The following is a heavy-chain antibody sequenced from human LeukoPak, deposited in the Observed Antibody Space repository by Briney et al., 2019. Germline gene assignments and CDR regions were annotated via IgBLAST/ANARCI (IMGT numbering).Heavy chain of an antibody. CDR1: GYSISSGYH. CDR3: ARRDLAAYFQH. D-gene: IGHD6-25*01. CDR2: IYYTGST. J-gene: IGHJ1*01. Sequence: SETLSLTCTVSGYSISSGYHWGWIRQPPGKGLEFIGTIYYTGSTYYNPSLKSRVTISADASKNQFSLKLSSVTAADTAVYYCARRDLAAYFQHWGQGTLVTVSS. V-gene: IGHV4-38-2*02.